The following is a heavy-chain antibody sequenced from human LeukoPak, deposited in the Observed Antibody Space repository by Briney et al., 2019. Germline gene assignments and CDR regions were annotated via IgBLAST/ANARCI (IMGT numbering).Heavy chain of an antibody. CDR3: ARHVSYYDSSGYYSYYYYYGMDV. V-gene: IGHV5-51*01. CDR2: IYPGDSDT. J-gene: IGHJ6*02. Sequence: GESLEISCKGSGYSFTSYWIGWVRQMPGKGLEWMGIIYPGDSDTRYSPSFQGQVTISADKSISTAYLQWSSLKASDTAMYYCARHVSYYDSSGYYSYYYYYGMDVWGQGTTVTVSS. D-gene: IGHD3-22*01. CDR1: GYSFTSYW.